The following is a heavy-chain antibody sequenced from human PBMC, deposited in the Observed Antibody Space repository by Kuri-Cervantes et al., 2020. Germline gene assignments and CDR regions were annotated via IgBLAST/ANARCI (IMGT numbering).Heavy chain of an antibody. CDR1: GFTFSSYG. V-gene: IGHV3-30*02. CDR3: AKDLSSSGLDV. D-gene: IGHD6-19*01. J-gene: IGHJ6*02. Sequence: GESLKISCAASGFTFSSYGMHWVRQAPGKGLEWVAVIWYDGSNKYYADSVKGRFTISRDNSKNTLYLQMNSLRAEDTAVYYCAKDLSSSGLDVWGQGTTVTVSS. CDR2: IWYDGSNK.